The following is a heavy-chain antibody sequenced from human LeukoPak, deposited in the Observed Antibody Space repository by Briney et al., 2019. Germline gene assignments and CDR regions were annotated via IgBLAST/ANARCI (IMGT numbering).Heavy chain of an antibody. CDR3: AKDGGSYSADY. J-gene: IGHJ4*02. V-gene: IGHV1-46*01. Sequence: VSXXXXGYXXTXXXMHWVRQAPGXGLEWVGIINPSDGDRRNAQKFQGRVTMTTDTSTSTVYMELSSLRSEDTAVYYCAKDGGSYSADYWGQGTLVTVSS. CDR1: GYXXTXXX. D-gene: IGHD3-10*01. CDR2: INPSDGDR.